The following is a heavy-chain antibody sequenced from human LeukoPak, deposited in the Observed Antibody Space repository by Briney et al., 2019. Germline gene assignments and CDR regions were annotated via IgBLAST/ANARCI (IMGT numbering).Heavy chain of an antibody. J-gene: IGHJ4*02. V-gene: IGHV3-21*01. CDR1: GFAFSSYT. Sequence: PGGSLRLSCAASGFAFSSYTMNWVRQAPGKGLEWVSSISGSTNYIYFADSVKGRFTISRDNAKNSPYLQMNSLRAEDPAVYYCARTYYYGSGSNDYWGQGTLVTVSS. D-gene: IGHD3-10*01. CDR3: ARTYYYGSGSNDY. CDR2: ISGSTNYI.